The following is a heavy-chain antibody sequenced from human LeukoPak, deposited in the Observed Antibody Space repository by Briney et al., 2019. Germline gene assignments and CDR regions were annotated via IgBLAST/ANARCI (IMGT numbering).Heavy chain of an antibody. Sequence: GGSLRLSCAASGFTFSGYAMSWVRQAPGKGLEWVSAISGSGASTFYADSVKGRFTISRDNSKNTLYLQMNSLRAEDTAVYYCAKTRCNSGGICYSVDYWGQGTLVTVSS. D-gene: IGHD2-15*01. CDR3: AKTRCNSGGICYSVDY. CDR2: ISGSGAST. J-gene: IGHJ4*02. CDR1: GFTFSGYA. V-gene: IGHV3-23*01.